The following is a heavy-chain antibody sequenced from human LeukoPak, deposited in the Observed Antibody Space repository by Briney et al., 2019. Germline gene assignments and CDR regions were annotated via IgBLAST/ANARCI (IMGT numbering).Heavy chain of an antibody. CDR1: GGSISSYY. V-gene: IGHV4-59*01. CDR2: IYYSGST. J-gene: IGHJ3*02. Sequence: SSETLSLTCTVSGGSISSYYWSWIRQPPGKGLEWIGYIYYSGSTNYNPSLKSRVTISVDTSKNQFSLKLSSVTAEDTAVYYCARASDYAHGAFDIWGQGTMVTVSS. D-gene: IGHD4-17*01. CDR3: ARASDYAHGAFDI.